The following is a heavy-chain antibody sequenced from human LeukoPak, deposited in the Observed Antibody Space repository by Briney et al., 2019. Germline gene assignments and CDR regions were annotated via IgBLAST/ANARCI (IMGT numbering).Heavy chain of an antibody. CDR1: GFTFSNYA. V-gene: IGHV3-74*01. J-gene: IGHJ4*02. CDR3: AREANLYGSGSYSFFDY. CDR2: INSDGSST. D-gene: IGHD3-10*01. Sequence: GGSLRLSCAASGFTFSNYAMSWVRQAPGKGLEWVSRINSDGSSTSYADSVKGRFTISRDNAKNTLYLQMNSLRAEDTAVYYCAREANLYGSGSYSFFDYWGQGTLVTVSS.